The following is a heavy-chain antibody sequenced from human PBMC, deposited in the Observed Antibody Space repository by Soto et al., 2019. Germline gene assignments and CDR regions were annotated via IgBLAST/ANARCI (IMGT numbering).Heavy chain of an antibody. V-gene: IGHV3-7*03. CDR3: ARDMDGDFYAHGGQ. D-gene: IGHD7-27*01. CDR2: IKQDGSEK. CDR1: GFTFSSYW. Sequence: EVQLVESGGGLVQPGGSLRLSCAASGFTFSSYWMSWVRQAPGKGLEWVANIKQDGSEKYYVDSVKGRFTISRDNAKNSLYLQMNSLRAEDTAVYYCARDMDGDFYAHGGQWGQGTLVTVSS. J-gene: IGHJ4*02.